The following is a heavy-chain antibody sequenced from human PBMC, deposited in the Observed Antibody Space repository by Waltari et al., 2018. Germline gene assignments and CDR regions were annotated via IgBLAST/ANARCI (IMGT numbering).Heavy chain of an antibody. J-gene: IGHJ4*02. V-gene: IGHV4-39*07. Sequence: QVQLQESGPGLVKPSETLSLTCSVSGAYLASSSPYSGWVRQPPGKGMEWIGCIYYSGSTYYNPSLKSRVNMSVDTANYQFSLKVTSVTAADTAIYYCARTAYDHLTGYPTLDHWGQGILVTVSS. D-gene: IGHD3-9*01. CDR3: ARTAYDHLTGYPTLDH. CDR2: IYYSGST. CDR1: GAYLASSSPY.